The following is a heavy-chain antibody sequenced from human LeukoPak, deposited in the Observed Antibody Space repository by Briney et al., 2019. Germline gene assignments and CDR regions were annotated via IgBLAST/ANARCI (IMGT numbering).Heavy chain of an antibody. CDR3: ARIVGSTGDNWFDP. J-gene: IGHJ5*02. CDR1: GFTFSSYW. CDR2: IASSSSLI. V-gene: IGHV3-48*01. Sequence: GGSLRLSCAASGFTFSSYWMTWVRQAPGKGLEWVSYIASSSSLIYCADSVKGRFTVSRDNAKNSLYLQMNSLRAEDTAVYYCARIVGSTGDNWFDPWGQGTLVTVSS. D-gene: IGHD1-26*01.